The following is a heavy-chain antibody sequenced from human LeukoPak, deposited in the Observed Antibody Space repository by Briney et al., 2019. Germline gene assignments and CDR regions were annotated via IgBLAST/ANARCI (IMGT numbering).Heavy chain of an antibody. CDR1: GYTFTSYG. J-gene: IGHJ6*04. D-gene: IGHD3-3*01. Sequence: ASVKVSCRASGYTFTSYGISWVRQAPGQGLEWMGWISAYNGNTNYAQKLQGRVTMTTDTSTSTAYMELRSLRSDDTAVYYCARDRDFWSGYLWLSMDVWGKGTTVTVSS. V-gene: IGHV1-18*01. CDR2: ISAYNGNT. CDR3: ARDRDFWSGYLWLSMDV.